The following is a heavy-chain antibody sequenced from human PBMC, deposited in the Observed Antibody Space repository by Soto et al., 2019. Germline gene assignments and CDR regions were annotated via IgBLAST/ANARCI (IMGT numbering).Heavy chain of an antibody. J-gene: IGHJ4*02. CDR2: IIYDGSTK. V-gene: IGHV3-30*18. CDR1: GFTFSSYG. Sequence: QVQLVESGGGVVQPGRSLRLSCAASGFTFSSYGMHWVRQAPGKGLEWLAVIIYDGSTKYYADSVKGRFTNSRDNSKSTLYLQMNSLRAEDTAVYYCAKDRMGAGVRGYFDYWGQGTLVTVSS. CDR3: AKDRMGAGVRGYFDY. D-gene: IGHD3-10*01.